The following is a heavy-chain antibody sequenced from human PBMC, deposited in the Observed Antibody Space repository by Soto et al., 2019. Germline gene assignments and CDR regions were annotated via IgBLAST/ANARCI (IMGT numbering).Heavy chain of an antibody. CDR3: AKDIEAAAESTAFDI. CDR2: ISWNSGSI. D-gene: IGHD6-13*01. Sequence: EVQLVESGGGLVQPGRSLRLSCAASGFTFDDYAMHWVRQAPGKGLEWVSGISWNSGSIGYADSVKGRFTISRDNAKNSLYLQMNSLRAEDTALYYCAKDIEAAAESTAFDIWGQGTMVTVSS. V-gene: IGHV3-9*01. J-gene: IGHJ3*02. CDR1: GFTFDDYA.